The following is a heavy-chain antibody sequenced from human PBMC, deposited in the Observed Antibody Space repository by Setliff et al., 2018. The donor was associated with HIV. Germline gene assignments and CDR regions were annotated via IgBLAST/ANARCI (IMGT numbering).Heavy chain of an antibody. CDR3: ARGIWSGYTYYYQITV. Sequence: SETLSLTCTVSGDSISDYYWTWIRQTAGKGLEWIGRFYTSGGTKYNPSLMSRITMSVDTSKNQFSLKLSSVTAADTAVYYCARGIWSGYTYYYQITVWGNGTTVTVSS. CDR1: GDSISDYY. J-gene: IGHJ6*03. CDR2: FYTSGGT. V-gene: IGHV4-4*07. D-gene: IGHD3-3*01.